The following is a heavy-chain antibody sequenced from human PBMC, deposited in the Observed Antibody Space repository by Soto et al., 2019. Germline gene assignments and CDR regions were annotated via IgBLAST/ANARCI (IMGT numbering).Heavy chain of an antibody. CDR1: GFTFSSYA. CDR2: ISYDGSNK. Sequence: QVQLVESGGGVVQPGRSLRLSCAASGFTFSSYAMHWVRQAPGKGLEWVAVISYDGSNKYYADSVKGRFTISRDNSKNTLYLQLNSLRPEDTAVYFCARAPTTVTTSYYFDSWGQGTLVTVSS. V-gene: IGHV3-30-3*01. J-gene: IGHJ4*02. D-gene: IGHD4-17*01. CDR3: ARAPTTVTTSYYFDS.